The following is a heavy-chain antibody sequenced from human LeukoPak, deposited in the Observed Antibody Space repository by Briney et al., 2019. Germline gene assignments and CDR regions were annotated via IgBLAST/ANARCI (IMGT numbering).Heavy chain of an antibody. CDR1: GFTFSSYG. J-gene: IGHJ4*02. CDR3: AKEEAAAGPEASYYFDY. Sequence: GGSLRLSCAASGFTFSSYGMHWVRQAPGKGLEWVAVISYDGSNKYYADSVKGRFTISRDNSKNTLYLQMNSLRAEDTAVYYCAKEEAAAGPEASYYFDYWGQGTLVTVSS. CDR2: ISYDGSNK. D-gene: IGHD6-13*01. V-gene: IGHV3-30*18.